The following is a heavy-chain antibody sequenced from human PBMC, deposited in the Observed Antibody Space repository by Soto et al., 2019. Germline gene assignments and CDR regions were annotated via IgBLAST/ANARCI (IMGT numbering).Heavy chain of an antibody. CDR1: GYTFTSYG. V-gene: IGHV1-18*01. CDR2: ISAYNGNT. CDR3: ARVIDSSGWSNYYYYGMDV. J-gene: IGHJ6*02. Sequence: EASVKVSCKASGYTFTSYGISWVRQAPGQGLEWMGWISAYNGNTNYAQKLQGRVTMTTDTSTSTAYMELRSLRSDDTAVYYCARVIDSSGWSNYYYYGMDVWGQGTTVTVSS. D-gene: IGHD6-19*01.